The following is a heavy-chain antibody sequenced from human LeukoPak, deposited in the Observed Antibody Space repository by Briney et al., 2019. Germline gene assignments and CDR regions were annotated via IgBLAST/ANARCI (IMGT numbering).Heavy chain of an antibody. CDR3: ARDRLIAAAGSYYYYGMDV. CDR1: GGSISSYY. D-gene: IGHD6-13*01. Sequence: SETLSLTCTVSGGSISSYYWSWIRQPPGKGLEWIGYIYYSGSTNYNPSLKSRVTISVDTSKNQFSLKLSSVTAADTAVYYCARDRLIAAAGSYYYYGMDVWGQGTTVTVSS. V-gene: IGHV4-59*01. J-gene: IGHJ6*02. CDR2: IYYSGST.